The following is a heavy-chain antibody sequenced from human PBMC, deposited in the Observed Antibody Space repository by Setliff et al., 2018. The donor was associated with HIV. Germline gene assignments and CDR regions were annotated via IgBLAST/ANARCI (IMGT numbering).Heavy chain of an antibody. Sequence: PSETLSLTCTVSGGSISSGGYYWSWIRQHPGRGLEWIGYIYYSGNTYYNPSLKSRLTISVDTSKNHFPLKLSSVTAADTAVYYCARAFCSSASCYGGGDAFDIWGQGTQVTVSS. D-gene: IGHD2-2*01. J-gene: IGHJ3*02. CDR2: IYYSGNT. CDR3: ARAFCSSASCYGGGDAFDI. V-gene: IGHV4-31*03. CDR1: GGSISSGGYY.